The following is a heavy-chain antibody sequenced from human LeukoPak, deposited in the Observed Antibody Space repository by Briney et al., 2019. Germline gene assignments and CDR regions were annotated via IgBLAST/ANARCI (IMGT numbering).Heavy chain of an antibody. Sequence: GGSLRLSCAASGFTFSSYGMHWVRQAPGKGLEWVAVISYDGSNKYYADSVKGRFTISRDNSKNTLFLQMNSLKTEDTAMYYCTTDHMVVVTAIDDYWGQGTLVTVSS. CDR2: ISYDGSNK. CDR3: TTDHMVVVTAIDDY. D-gene: IGHD2-21*02. V-gene: IGHV3-30*03. CDR1: GFTFSSYG. J-gene: IGHJ4*02.